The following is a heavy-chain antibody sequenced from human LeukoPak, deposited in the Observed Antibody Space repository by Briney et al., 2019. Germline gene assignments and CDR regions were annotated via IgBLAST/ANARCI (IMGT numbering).Heavy chain of an antibody. CDR3: ARTVPGYPDDYFDY. J-gene: IGHJ4*02. CDR2: MNQDGSAI. V-gene: IGHV3-7*01. D-gene: IGHD6-19*01. Sequence: AGWSLRLSCADSGFTFSRHWMSWVRQAPGKGLERVAHMNQDGSAIYSVDSVKGRFTISRDNDKNSLYLQMNGLTVADTAVYYCARTVPGYPDDYFDYWGQGTLVTVSS. CDR1: GFTFSRHW.